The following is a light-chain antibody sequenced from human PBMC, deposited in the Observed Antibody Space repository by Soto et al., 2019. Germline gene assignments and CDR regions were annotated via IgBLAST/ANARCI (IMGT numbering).Light chain of an antibody. CDR1: QSIYNNY. CDR3: QHYVNSPLT. V-gene: IGKV3-20*01. CDR2: GAS. J-gene: IGKJ1*01. Sequence: IVLTQSPGTLSLSPGERVTLSCKASQSIYNNYLAWYQQKHGQSPRLLMYGASTRITGIPDRFSGSGSGTDFTLTINRLEPEDFAVYYCQHYVNSPLTFGQGTKGEIK.